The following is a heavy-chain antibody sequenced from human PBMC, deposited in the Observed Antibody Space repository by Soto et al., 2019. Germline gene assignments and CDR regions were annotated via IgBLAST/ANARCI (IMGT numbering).Heavy chain of an antibody. CDR3: ARTIQYCSSASCYPIDS. J-gene: IGHJ4*02. CDR2: IYYSGST. CDR1: GGSISSGGYY. D-gene: IGHD2-2*01. Sequence: SETLSLTCTVSGGSISSGGYYWSWIRQHPGKGLEWIGYIYYSGSTYYNPSLNSRVTISVDTSKNQFSLKLSSVTTADTAMYYCARTIQYCSSASCYPIDSWGQGTLVTVSS. V-gene: IGHV4-31*03.